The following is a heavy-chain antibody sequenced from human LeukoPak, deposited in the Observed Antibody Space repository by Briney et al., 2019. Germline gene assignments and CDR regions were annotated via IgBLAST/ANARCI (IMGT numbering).Heavy chain of an antibody. V-gene: IGHV1-18*01. CDR2: ISAYNGNT. CDR1: GYTFTSYG. Sequence: ASVKVSCKASGYTFTSYGISWVRQAPGQGLEGMGWISAYNGNTNYAQKLQGRVTMTTDTSTSTAYMELRSLRSDDTAVYYCARGVVVRGVMSGGFDPWGQGTLVTVSS. D-gene: IGHD3-10*01. J-gene: IGHJ5*02. CDR3: ARGVVVRGVMSGGFDP.